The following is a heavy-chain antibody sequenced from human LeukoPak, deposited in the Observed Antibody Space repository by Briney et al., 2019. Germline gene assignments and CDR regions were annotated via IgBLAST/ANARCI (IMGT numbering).Heavy chain of an antibody. V-gene: IGHV1-2*02. CDR1: GYTFTGYY. J-gene: IGHJ5*02. CDR3: ARSGFGSGISFDL. CDR2: ISPNSGGT. Sequence: ASVKVSCKASGYTFTGYYMHWVRQAPGQGLEWMGWISPNSGGTNYAQKFQGRVTMTRDTSITTAYMELSSLRSDDTAVYYCARSGFGSGISFDLWGQGTLVTVSS. D-gene: IGHD3-10*01.